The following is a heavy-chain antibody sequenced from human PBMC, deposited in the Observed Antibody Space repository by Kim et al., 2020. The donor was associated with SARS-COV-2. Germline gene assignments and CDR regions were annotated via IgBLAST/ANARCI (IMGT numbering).Heavy chain of an antibody. Sequence: SETLSLTCAVYGGSFSGYYWSWIRQPPGKGLEWIGEINHSGSTNYNPSLKSRVTISVDTSKNQSSLKLSSVTAADTAVYYCSRSTTVTTFYYYYYGMDV. V-gene: IGHV4-34*01. CDR2: INHSGST. J-gene: IGHJ6*01. CDR1: GGSFSGYY. CDR3: SRSTTVTTFYYYYYGMDV. D-gene: IGHD4-17*01.